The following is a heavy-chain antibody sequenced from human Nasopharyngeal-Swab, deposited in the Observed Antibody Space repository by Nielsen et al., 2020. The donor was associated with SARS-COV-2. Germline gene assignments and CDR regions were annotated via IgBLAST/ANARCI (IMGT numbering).Heavy chain of an antibody. CDR1: GFIFSDFS. CDR3: ARDDGGLGDY. CDR2: IRAAGDST. V-gene: IGHV3-23*01. Sequence: GESLKISCAASGFIFSDFSMTWVRQAPGKGLEWVSTIRAAGDSTFYADSVKGQFTISRDKSKNTVYLQMNSLRPEDTAVYFCARDDGGLGDYWGQGNLVTVSS. J-gene: IGHJ4*02. D-gene: IGHD3-10*01.